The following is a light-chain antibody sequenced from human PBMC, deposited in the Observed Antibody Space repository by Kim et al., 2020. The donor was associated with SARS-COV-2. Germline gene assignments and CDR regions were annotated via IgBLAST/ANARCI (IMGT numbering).Light chain of an antibody. Sequence: KTVTISCTRSSGSIASNYVQWYQQRPGSSPTTVIYEDNQRPSGVPDRFSGSIDSSSNSASLTISGLKTEDEADYYCQSYDSSKSVVFGGGTKLTVL. CDR3: QSYDSSKSVV. CDR2: EDN. J-gene: IGLJ2*01. V-gene: IGLV6-57*01. CDR1: SGSIASNY.